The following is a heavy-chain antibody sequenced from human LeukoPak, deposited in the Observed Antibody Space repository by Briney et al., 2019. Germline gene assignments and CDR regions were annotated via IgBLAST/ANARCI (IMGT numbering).Heavy chain of an antibody. J-gene: IGHJ4*02. CDR2: ISYDGSNK. Sequence: GGSLRLSCAASGFTFSSYAMHWVRQAPGKGLEWVAVISYDGSNKYYADSVKGRFTISRDNSKNTLYLQMNSLRGEDTAVYYCARDRPYGGKGDFDFWGQGTLVTVSS. CDR1: GFTFSSYA. V-gene: IGHV3-30*04. D-gene: IGHD4-23*01. CDR3: ARDRPYGGKGDFDF.